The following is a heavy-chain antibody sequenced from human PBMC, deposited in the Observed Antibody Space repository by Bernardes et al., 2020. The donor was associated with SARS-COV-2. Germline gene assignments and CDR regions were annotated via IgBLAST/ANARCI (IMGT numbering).Heavy chain of an antibody. CDR3: ATEDGEWLES. CDR1: GFTFRDYT. CDR2: IWHDGSRE. Sequence: GGSLRLSCAASGFTFRDYTMHWVRQAPGKGREWVAVIWHDGSREYYVDSVKGRFAIFRDNSNNTLYLQMNNLRVEDTALYRCATEDGEWLESWGQGTLVTVSS. J-gene: IGHJ5*01. D-gene: IGHD4-17*01. V-gene: IGHV3-33*01.